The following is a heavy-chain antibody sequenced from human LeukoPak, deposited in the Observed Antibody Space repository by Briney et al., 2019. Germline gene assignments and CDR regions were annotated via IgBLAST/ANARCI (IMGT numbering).Heavy chain of an antibody. Sequence: KTSETLSLTCTVSGGSISSGSYYWSWIRQPAGKGLEWIGRIYTSGSTNYNPSLKSRVTISVDTSKNQFSLKLSSVTAADTAVYYRARDRTIFGVVDAFDIWGQGTMVTVSS. CDR1: GGSISSGSYY. J-gene: IGHJ3*02. CDR2: IYTSGST. D-gene: IGHD3-3*01. V-gene: IGHV4-61*02. CDR3: ARDRTIFGVVDAFDI.